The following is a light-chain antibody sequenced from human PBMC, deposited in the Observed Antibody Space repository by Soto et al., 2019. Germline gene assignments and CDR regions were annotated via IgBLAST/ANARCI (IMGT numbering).Light chain of an antibody. CDR1: QGIRND. Sequence: DIPMTQSPSSLSASVGDRVTITCRASQGIRNDLGWYQQKPGKAPKRLIYAASSLESGVPSRFSGSGSGTEFTLTISSLQAGDEAVYHCQQYYNTPYTFGQGTKLEIK. V-gene: IGKV1-17*01. J-gene: IGKJ2*01. CDR2: AAS. CDR3: QQYYNTPYT.